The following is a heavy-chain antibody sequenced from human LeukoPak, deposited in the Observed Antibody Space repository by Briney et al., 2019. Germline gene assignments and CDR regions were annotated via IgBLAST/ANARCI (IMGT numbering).Heavy chain of an antibody. J-gene: IGHJ4*02. Sequence: GGSLRLSCAASGFTFDDYGMSWVRQAPGKGLEWVSGINWDGGSTGYADSVKGRFTISRDNAKNSLYLQMNSLRAEDTALYYCARGPPGPYSGSYQAPLGYWGQGTLVTVSS. D-gene: IGHD3-10*01. CDR1: GFTFDDYG. V-gene: IGHV3-20*04. CDR3: ARGPPGPYSGSYQAPLGY. CDR2: INWDGGST.